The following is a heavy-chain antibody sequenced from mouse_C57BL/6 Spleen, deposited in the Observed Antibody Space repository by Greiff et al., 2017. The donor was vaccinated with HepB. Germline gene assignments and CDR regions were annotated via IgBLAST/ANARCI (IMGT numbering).Heavy chain of an antibody. CDR2: IYPGSGST. J-gene: IGHJ4*01. Sequence: VQLQQPGAELVKPGASVKMSCKASGYTFTSYCITWVKQRPGQGLEWIGDIYPGSGSTNYNEKFKSKATLTVDTSSSTAYMQRSSLTSEDSAVYYCARESYAMEYWGKGTSVTVSS. CDR3: ARESYAMEY. CDR1: GYTFTSYC. V-gene: IGHV1-55*01.